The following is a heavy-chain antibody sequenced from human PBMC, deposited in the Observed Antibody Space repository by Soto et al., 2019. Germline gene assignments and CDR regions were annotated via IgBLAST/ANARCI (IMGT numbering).Heavy chain of an antibody. D-gene: IGHD1-7*01. Sequence: GGSLRLSCAACGYTFSSYAMDWVRQAPGKGLEWVSAISGSGGSTYYAGSVKGRFTISRDSSKNTLYLQMNSLRAEDTAVYYCAKGNSWSPALVLDIWGQGTMVTVSS. CDR3: AKGNSWSPALVLDI. CDR2: ISGSGGST. J-gene: IGHJ3*02. CDR1: GYTFSSYA. V-gene: IGHV3-23*01.